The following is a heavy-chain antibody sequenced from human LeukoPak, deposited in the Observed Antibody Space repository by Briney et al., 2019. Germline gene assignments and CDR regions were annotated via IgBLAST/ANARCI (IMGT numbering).Heavy chain of an antibody. D-gene: IGHD1-14*01. CDR1: GYTFTGYY. CDR3: ARGRGKSTYYYYMDV. CDR2: IIPIFGTA. J-gene: IGHJ6*03. Sequence: GASVKVSCKASGYTFTGYYMHWVRQAPGQGLEWMGGIIPIFGTANYAQKFQGRVTITADKSTSTAYMELSSLRSEDTAVYYCARGRGKSTYYYYMDVWGKGTTVTVSS. V-gene: IGHV1-69*06.